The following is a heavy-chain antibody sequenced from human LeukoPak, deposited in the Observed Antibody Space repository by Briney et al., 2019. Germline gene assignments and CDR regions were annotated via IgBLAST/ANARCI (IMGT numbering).Heavy chain of an antibody. J-gene: IGHJ5*02. V-gene: IGHV4-39*07. CDR2: IYYSGST. CDR1: GGSISSSSYY. CDR3: ARDYTAARGWFDP. Sequence: PSETLSLTCTVSGGSISSSSYYWGWIRQPPGKGLEWIGSIYYSGSTYYNPSLKSRVTISVDTSKNQFSLKLSSVTAADTAVYYCARDYTAARGWFDPWGQGTLVTVSS. D-gene: IGHD3-16*01.